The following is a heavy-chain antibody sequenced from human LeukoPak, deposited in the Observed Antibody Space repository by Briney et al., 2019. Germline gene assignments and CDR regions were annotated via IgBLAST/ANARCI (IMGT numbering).Heavy chain of an antibody. J-gene: IGHJ3*02. CDR2: IYYSGST. CDR1: GGSISSGDYY. Sequence: NPSQTLSLTCTVSGGSISSGDYYWSWIRQPPGKGLEWIGYIYYSGSTYYNPSLKSRVTISVDTSKNQFSLRLNSVTAADTAVYYCARVRNCSGGSCYRDPGAFDIWGQGTMVTVSS. D-gene: IGHD2-15*01. V-gene: IGHV4-30-4*01. CDR3: ARVRNCSGGSCYRDPGAFDI.